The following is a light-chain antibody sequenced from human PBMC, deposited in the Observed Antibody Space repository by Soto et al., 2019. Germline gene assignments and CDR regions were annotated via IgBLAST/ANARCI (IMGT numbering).Light chain of an antibody. CDR1: QSVLYSSNNKYY. CDR3: QQNYSTPLT. J-gene: IGKJ1*01. Sequence: DLVLTQSPDSLALSLGERAAINCMASQSVLYSSNNKYYLACYQQKPGPPPKLLNDSASTRESMVPDRFGGSWAGTDSLLTISSLPAEDAADYYRQQNYSTPLTFGQGTQVEIK. V-gene: IGKV4-1*01. CDR2: SAS.